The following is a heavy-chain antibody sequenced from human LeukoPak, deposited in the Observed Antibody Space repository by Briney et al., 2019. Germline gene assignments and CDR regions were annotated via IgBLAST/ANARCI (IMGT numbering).Heavy chain of an antibody. CDR2: IHYSGST. CDR1: GGSISSGSYY. Sequence: PSETLSLTCTVSGGSISSGSYYWSWIRQPPGKGLEWIGYIHYSGSTNYNPSLKSRVTISVDTSKNQFSLKLSSVTAADTAVYYCARGGGSGYYSVDAFDIWGQGTMVTVSS. V-gene: IGHV4-61*01. D-gene: IGHD3-22*01. CDR3: ARGGGSGYYSVDAFDI. J-gene: IGHJ3*02.